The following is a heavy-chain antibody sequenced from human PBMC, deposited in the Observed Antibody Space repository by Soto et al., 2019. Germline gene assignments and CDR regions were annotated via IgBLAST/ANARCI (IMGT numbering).Heavy chain of an antibody. J-gene: IGHJ5*02. Sequence: QVQLQESGPGLVKPSQTLSLTCTVSGGSISSGDYYWSWIRQPPGKGLEWIGYIYYSGSTYYNPSLKSRVTISVDTSKNQCSLKLSSVTAADTAVYYCARGKSYYDFWSGYAARYNWFDPWGQGTLVTVSS. CDR2: IYYSGST. CDR1: GGSISSGDYY. V-gene: IGHV4-30-4*01. D-gene: IGHD3-3*01. CDR3: ARGKSYYDFWSGYAARYNWFDP.